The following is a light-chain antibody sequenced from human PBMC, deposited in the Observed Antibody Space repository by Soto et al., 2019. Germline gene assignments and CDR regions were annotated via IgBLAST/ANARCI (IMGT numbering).Light chain of an antibody. CDR1: LSVSSN. V-gene: IGKV3-15*01. J-gene: IGKJ1*01. Sequence: EIVMTQSPATLSVSPGERATLSCRASLSVSSNLAWYQQKPGQAPRLLIYGASTRATGIPTRFSGSGSGTQFTLTITRPQSEDFAVYYCQHYNNWPPWTFGQGTKVEIK. CDR2: GAS. CDR3: QHYNNWPPWT.